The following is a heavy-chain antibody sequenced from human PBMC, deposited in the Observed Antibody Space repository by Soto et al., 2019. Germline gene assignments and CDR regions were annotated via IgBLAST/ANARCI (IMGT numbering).Heavy chain of an antibody. Sequence: GASVQVSCKASGYSFTSYDINWVRQATGQGLEWMGWMNPNSGNTGYAQKFQGRVTMTRNTSISTAYMELSSLRSEDTAVYYCAREDPYYYGSWSYYGHAFDIWGQGTMVTVSS. V-gene: IGHV1-8*01. J-gene: IGHJ3*02. CDR2: MNPNSGNT. CDR3: AREDPYYYGSWSYYGHAFDI. CDR1: GYSFTSYD. D-gene: IGHD3-10*01.